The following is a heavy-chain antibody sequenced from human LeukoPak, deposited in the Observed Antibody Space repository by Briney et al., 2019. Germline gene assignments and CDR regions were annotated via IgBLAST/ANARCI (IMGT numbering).Heavy chain of an antibody. CDR3: ARDAGIVVVPAAPIL. D-gene: IGHD2-2*01. V-gene: IGHV1-18*01. CDR2: ISTYNGNT. Sequence: ASVKVSCKASGYTFTSYGISWVRQAPGQRPEWVGWISTYNGNTNYAQKLQGRVTMTTDTSTSTAYMELRSLRSDDTAVYYCARDAGIVVVPAAPILWGQGTLVTVSS. CDR1: GYTFTSYG. J-gene: IGHJ4*02.